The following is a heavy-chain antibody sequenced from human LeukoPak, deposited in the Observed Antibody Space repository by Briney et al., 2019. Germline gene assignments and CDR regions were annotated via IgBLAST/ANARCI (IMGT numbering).Heavy chain of an antibody. CDR3: AKDMGVSTVTQYVFDY. CDR2: ISWNSGSI. Sequence: GGSLRLSCTASGFTFRSYAMHWVRQAPGKGLEWVSGISWNSGSIGYADSVKGRFTISRDNAKNSLYLQTNSLRAEDTALYYCAKDMGVSTVTQYVFDYWGQGTLVTVSS. V-gene: IGHV3-9*01. CDR1: GFTFRSYA. J-gene: IGHJ4*02. D-gene: IGHD4-17*01.